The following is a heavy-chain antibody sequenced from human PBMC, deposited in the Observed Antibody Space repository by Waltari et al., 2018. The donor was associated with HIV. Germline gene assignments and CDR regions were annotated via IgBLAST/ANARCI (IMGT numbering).Heavy chain of an antibody. CDR1: ADSFDNFY. CDR2: SNPNGGNG. Sequence: QLVQSGAAMKQPGASVTVSCKASADSFDNFYVNWVRQAAGQGLEWVGWSNPNGGNGGYAGKFGGRGALTKNAAIKPGYLELKSLASHDAGAYLCTGSRPGAMFGELWGQGTQVTVTS. V-gene: IGHV1-8*01. CDR3: TGSRPGAMFGEL. D-gene: IGHD3-3*01. J-gene: IGHJ4*02.